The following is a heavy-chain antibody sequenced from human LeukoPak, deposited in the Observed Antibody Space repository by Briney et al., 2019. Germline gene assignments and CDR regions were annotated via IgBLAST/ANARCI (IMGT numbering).Heavy chain of an antibody. CDR3: AREAIDPSSSYYYMDV. D-gene: IGHD6-13*01. J-gene: IGHJ6*03. CDR1: GGSISSYY. V-gene: IGHV4-4*07. Sequence: SETLSLTCTVSGGSISSYYWSWIRQPAGKGLEWIGRIYTSGSTNYNPSLKSRVTMSVDTSKNQFSLKLSSVTAADTAVYYCAREAIDPSSSYYYMDVWGKGTTVTISS. CDR2: IYTSGST.